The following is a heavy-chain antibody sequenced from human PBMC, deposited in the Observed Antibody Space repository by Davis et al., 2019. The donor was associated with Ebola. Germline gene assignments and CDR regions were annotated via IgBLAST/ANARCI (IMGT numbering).Heavy chain of an antibody. J-gene: IGHJ6*02. CDR2: ISSTSSTI. Sequence: ESLKISCAASGFTFSSYSMNWVRQAPGKGLEWVSYISSTSSTIYYADSVKGRFTSSRDNARNSLYLQMSSLRDEDTAVYYCAREEGDYNYYYYYGMDVWGQGTTVTVSS. V-gene: IGHV3-48*02. D-gene: IGHD4-17*01. CDR3: AREEGDYNYYYYYGMDV. CDR1: GFTFSSYS.